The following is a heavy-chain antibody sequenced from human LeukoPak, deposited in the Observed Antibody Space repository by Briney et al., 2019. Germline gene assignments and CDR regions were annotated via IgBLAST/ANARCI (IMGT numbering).Heavy chain of an antibody. CDR1: GGSINSYY. Sequence: SETLSLTCTVSGGSINSYYWNWIRQPAGKGLEWIGRIHTSGSTNYNPSLKSRVTMSVDTSKNQFSLKLSSVTAADTAVYYCARNAITMKDYYYYYMDVWGKGTTVTVSS. J-gene: IGHJ6*03. CDR2: IHTSGST. CDR3: ARNAITMKDYYYYYMDV. D-gene: IGHD3-22*01. V-gene: IGHV4-4*07.